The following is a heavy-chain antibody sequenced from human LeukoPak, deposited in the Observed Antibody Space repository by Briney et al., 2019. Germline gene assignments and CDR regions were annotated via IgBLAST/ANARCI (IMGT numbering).Heavy chain of an antibody. CDR1: GGSFSGYY. D-gene: IGHD3-10*01. CDR3: ARESYGSGNRDAFDI. V-gene: IGHV4-34*01. CDR2: INHSGST. Sequence: SETLSLTCAVYGGSFSGYYWSWIRQPPGEGLEWIGEINHSGSTNYNPSLKSRVTISVDTSKNQFSLKLSSVTAADTAVYYCARESYGSGNRDAFDIWGQGTMVTVSS. J-gene: IGHJ3*02.